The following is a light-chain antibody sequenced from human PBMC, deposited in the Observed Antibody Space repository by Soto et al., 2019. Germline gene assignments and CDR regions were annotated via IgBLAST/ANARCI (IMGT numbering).Light chain of an antibody. J-gene: IGKJ1*01. Sequence: DIQMTQSPSTLSASVGDRVTITCRASQSISSWLAWYQQKPGKAPKLLIYDASYLESGVPSRFSGSGSGTEFTLTSSSLRPDDFATYYCQQYSSYSRTFGQGTKVEIK. V-gene: IGKV1-5*01. CDR3: QQYSSYSRT. CDR2: DAS. CDR1: QSISSW.